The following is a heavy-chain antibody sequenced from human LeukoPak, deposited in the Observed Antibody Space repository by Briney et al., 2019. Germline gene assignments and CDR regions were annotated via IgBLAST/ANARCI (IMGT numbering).Heavy chain of an antibody. J-gene: IGHJ5*02. CDR2: ISAYNRNT. Sequence: GASVMVSCKASGYTFTSYGVSWVRQAPGQGLEWMGLISAYNRNTNYAQKLQGRVTMTTDTSTSTAYMELRSLRSDDTAVYYCARGRAGYSSSWYEAWGQGTLVTVSS. CDR1: GYTFTSYG. V-gene: IGHV1-18*01. CDR3: ARGRAGYSSSWYEA. D-gene: IGHD6-13*01.